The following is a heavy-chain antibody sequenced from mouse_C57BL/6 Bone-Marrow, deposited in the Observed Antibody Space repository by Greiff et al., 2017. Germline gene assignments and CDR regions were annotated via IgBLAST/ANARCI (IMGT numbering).Heavy chain of an antibody. Sequence: QVQLQQSGPELVKPGASVKLSCKASGYTFTSYDINWVKQRPGQGLEWIGWISPRDGSTKYNEKFKGKATLTVDTSSSTAYMELRSLTSEDSAVYVGARWGLLHCVYYAMDYGGQGTSVTVSS. D-gene: IGHD1-1*01. CDR1: GYTFTSYD. CDR2: ISPRDGST. J-gene: IGHJ4*01. CDR3: ARWGLLHCVYYAMDY. V-gene: IGHV1-85*01.